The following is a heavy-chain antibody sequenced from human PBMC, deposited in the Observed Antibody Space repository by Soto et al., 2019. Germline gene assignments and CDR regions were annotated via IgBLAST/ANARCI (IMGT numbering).Heavy chain of an antibody. CDR1: GYTLTELS. CDR2: FDPEDGET. CDR3: ATVLGGFLEWFAAFDI. D-gene: IGHD3-3*01. V-gene: IGHV1-24*01. Sequence: ASVKVSCKVSGYTLTELSMHWVRQAPGKGLEWMGGFDPEDGETIYAQKFQGRVTMTEDTSTDTAYMELSSLRSEDTAVYYCATVLGGFLEWFAAFDIWGQGTLVTVSS. J-gene: IGHJ3*02.